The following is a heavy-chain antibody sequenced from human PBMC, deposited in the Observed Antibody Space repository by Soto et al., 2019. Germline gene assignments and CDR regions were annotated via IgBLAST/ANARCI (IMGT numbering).Heavy chain of an antibody. Sequence: PGGALRLCCAASGATFSGYVMSWVRTAPDKGLEWVSAIDFTGAGTYYADSVKGRFTISRDNSKNTLYLQMSSLRAEDTAVYFCARRFSSSSFYFDDWGQGTLVTVSS. CDR1: GATFSGYV. CDR2: IDFTGAGT. J-gene: IGHJ4*02. CDR3: ARRFSSSSFYFDD. D-gene: IGHD6-6*01. V-gene: IGHV3-23*01.